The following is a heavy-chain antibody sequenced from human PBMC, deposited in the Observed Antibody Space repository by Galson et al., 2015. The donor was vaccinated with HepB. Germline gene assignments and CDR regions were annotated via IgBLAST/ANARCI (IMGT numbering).Heavy chain of an antibody. CDR3: ARDRRRALRYFDWSSGAFDL. V-gene: IGHV3-48*03. D-gene: IGHD3-9*01. J-gene: IGHJ4*02. Sequence: SLRLSCAASGFNFNSFGMNWVRQAPGKGLEWVSYISSSGSVLFYADSVKGRFTISTDKAKKSLFLQMSSLRAEDTAVYYCARDRRRALRYFDWSSGAFDLWGQGTLVTVSS. CDR2: ISSSGSVL. CDR1: GFNFNSFG.